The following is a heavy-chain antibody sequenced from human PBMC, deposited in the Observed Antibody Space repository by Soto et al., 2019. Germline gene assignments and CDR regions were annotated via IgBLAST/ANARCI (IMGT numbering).Heavy chain of an antibody. CDR3: ARGEGDILTGYEGHWFDP. V-gene: IGHV1-69*12. CDR1: GGTFSSYA. J-gene: IGHJ5*02. Sequence: QVQLVQSGAEVKKPGSSVKVSCKASGGTFSSYAISWVRQAPGQGLEWMGGIIPIFGTANYAQKFQGRVTITADESTSTXXRGLSSLRSEDTAVYYCARGEGDILTGYEGHWFDPWGQGTLVTVSS. CDR2: IIPIFGTA. D-gene: IGHD3-9*01.